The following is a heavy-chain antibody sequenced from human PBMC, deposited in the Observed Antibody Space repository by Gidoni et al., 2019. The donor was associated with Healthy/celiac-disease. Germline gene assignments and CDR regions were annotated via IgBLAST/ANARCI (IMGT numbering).Heavy chain of an antibody. CDR3: AREGDVYYADY. CDR1: GFTFSRYW. D-gene: IGHD2-21*01. J-gene: IGHJ4*02. Sequence: EVQLVESGGGLVQPGGCLRLSCADSGFTFSRYWMRWVRQAPGKGLEWVANIKQDGSEKYYVNSVKGRFTISRDNAKNSLYLQMNSLRAEDTAVYYCAREGDVYYADYWGQGTLVTVSS. CDR2: IKQDGSEK. V-gene: IGHV3-7*01.